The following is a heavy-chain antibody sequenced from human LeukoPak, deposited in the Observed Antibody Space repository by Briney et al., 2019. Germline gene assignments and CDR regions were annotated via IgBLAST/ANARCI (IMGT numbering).Heavy chain of an antibody. D-gene: IGHD3-10*01. CDR1: GFTLSSYW. CDR2: IKKDGSEK. J-gene: IGHJ3*02. CDR3: ASWGLLWFGELLSADDAFDI. Sequence: GGSLRLSCAASGFTLSSYWMSWVRQAPGKGLEWVANIKKDGSEKYYVDSVKGRFTISRDNAKNSLYLQMNSLRAEDTAVNYCASWGLLWFGELLSADDAFDIWGQGTMVTVSS. V-gene: IGHV3-7*01.